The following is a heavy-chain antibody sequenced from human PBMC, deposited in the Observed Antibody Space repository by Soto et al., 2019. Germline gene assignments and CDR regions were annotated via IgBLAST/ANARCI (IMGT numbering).Heavy chain of an antibody. CDR2: IKSKTDGGTT. V-gene: IGHV3-15*01. CDR1: GFPFSNAW. D-gene: IGHD3-10*01. CDR3: TTDSKDPYYYGSGSRKFDH. Sequence: GGSLSLSCAASGFPFSNAWMSWVRQAPGKGLEWVGRIKSKTDGGTTDYAAPVKGRFTISRDDSKNTLYLQMNSLKTEDTAVYYCTTDSKDPYYYGSGSRKFDHWGQGTLVTVSS. J-gene: IGHJ4*02.